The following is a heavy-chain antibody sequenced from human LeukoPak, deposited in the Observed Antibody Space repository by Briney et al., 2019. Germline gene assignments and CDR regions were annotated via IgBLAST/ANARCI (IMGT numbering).Heavy chain of an antibody. D-gene: IGHD5-12*01. CDR1: GGSISSYY. J-gene: IGHJ4*02. V-gene: IGHV4-59*08. CDR2: MSYSGNT. CDR3: ARQRGSGYDFDY. Sequence: PSETRSLTCTVSGGSISSYYWSWIRQPPGKGLEWIGYMSYSGNTNYNPSLKSRVTISVDTSKNQFSLKLSSVTAADTAVYYCARQRGSGYDFDYWGQGTLVTVSS.